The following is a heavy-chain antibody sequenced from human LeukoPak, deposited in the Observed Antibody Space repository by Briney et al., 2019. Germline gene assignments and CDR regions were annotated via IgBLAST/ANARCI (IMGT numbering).Heavy chain of an antibody. CDR1: GFTFSSYG. Sequence: PGGSLRLSCAASGFTFSSYGMHWVRQAPGKGLEWVAVIWYDGSNKYYADSVKGRFTISRDNSKNTLYLQMNSLRAEDTAVYYCARSAFHWRGAFDIWGQGTMVTVSS. CDR2: IWYDGSNK. D-gene: IGHD2-21*01. V-gene: IGHV3-33*08. CDR3: ARSAFHWRGAFDI. J-gene: IGHJ3*02.